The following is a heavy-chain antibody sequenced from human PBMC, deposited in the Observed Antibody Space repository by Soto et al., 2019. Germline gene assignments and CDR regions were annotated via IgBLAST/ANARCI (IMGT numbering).Heavy chain of an antibody. V-gene: IGHV4-4*07. CDR2: VYSSGGT. D-gene: IGHD3-3*01. CDR3: ARGQRFSDWFDP. Sequence: WETLSLTCTVSGGSMTSYYWTWIRQPAGKGLEWIGRVYSSGGTHYNPSLKSRVTISLDTSKNKFSLRLLSVTDADTAVYFCARGQRFSDWFDPWGQGTLVTVSS. J-gene: IGHJ5*02. CDR1: GGSMTSYY.